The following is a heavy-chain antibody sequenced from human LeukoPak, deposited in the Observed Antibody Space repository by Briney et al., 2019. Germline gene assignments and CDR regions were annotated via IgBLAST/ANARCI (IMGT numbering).Heavy chain of an antibody. Sequence: SETLSLTCTVSGGFISSYYWNWIRQTPGKGLEWIGSIYSSGNTNYNPSLKSRVTMSVDTSKNQFSLKLSSVTAADTAVYYCARGSSSSTRKSLHYYYYYYIDVWGKGTTVTISS. J-gene: IGHJ6*03. D-gene: IGHD2-2*01. CDR3: ARGSSSSTRKSLHYYYYYYIDV. CDR2: IYSSGNT. CDR1: GGFISSYY. V-gene: IGHV4-59*12.